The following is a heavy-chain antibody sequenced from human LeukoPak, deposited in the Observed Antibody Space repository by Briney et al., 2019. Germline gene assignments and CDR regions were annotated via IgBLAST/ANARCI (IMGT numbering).Heavy chain of an antibody. CDR3: ARDTGVAGWNYNWFDP. CDR1: GGSISSYY. D-gene: IGHD6-19*01. Sequence: PSETLSLTCTVSGGSISSYYWSWIRQPAGKGLEWIGRIYTRGSTNYNPSLKSRVTMSVDTSKNQFSLKLSSVTAADTAVYYCARDTGVAGWNYNWFDPWGQGTLVTVSS. CDR2: IYTRGST. V-gene: IGHV4-4*07. J-gene: IGHJ5*02.